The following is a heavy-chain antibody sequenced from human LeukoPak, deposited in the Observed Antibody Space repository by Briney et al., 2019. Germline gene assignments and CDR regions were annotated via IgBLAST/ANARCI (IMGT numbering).Heavy chain of an antibody. V-gene: IGHV1-18*01. CDR1: GYTFTSYG. D-gene: IGHD4-17*01. CDR3: ARAALTTGDY. Sequence: ASVKVSCKASGYTFTSYGITWVRQAPGQGLEWMGWISGYNGNTKYAQNLQGRVTMTTDTSTSTAYMELRSLRSDDTAVYYCARAALTTGDYWGQGTLVTVSS. CDR2: ISGYNGNT. J-gene: IGHJ4*02.